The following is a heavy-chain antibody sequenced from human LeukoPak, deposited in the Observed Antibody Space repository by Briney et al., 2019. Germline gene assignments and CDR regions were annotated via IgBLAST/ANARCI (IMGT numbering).Heavy chain of an antibody. CDR2: IIPILGIA. J-gene: IGHJ6*02. V-gene: IGHV1-69*04. CDR1: GGTFSSHA. CDR3: ATNKRGQYGMDV. Sequence: SVKVSCKASGGTFSSHAISWVRQAPGQGLEWMGRIIPILGIANYAQKFQGRVTITADKSTSTAYMELSSLRSEDTAVYYCATNKRGQYGMDVWGQGTTVTVSS. D-gene: IGHD3-10*01.